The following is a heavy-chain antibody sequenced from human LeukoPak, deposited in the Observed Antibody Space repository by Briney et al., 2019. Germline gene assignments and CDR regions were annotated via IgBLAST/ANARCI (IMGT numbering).Heavy chain of an antibody. D-gene: IGHD3/OR15-3a*01. CDR1: GFTFSSYG. CDR2: ISSSATTI. J-gene: IGHJ4*02. V-gene: IGHV3-48*01. CDR3: AREVVGLDY. Sequence: GGPLRLSCAASGFTFSSYGMIWPRPAPAKGLKWVSYISSSATTIKYADSVRGRFTISRYNAKISLYLQMDSLRAEDTAIYYGAREVVGLDYWGQGTLVTVSS.